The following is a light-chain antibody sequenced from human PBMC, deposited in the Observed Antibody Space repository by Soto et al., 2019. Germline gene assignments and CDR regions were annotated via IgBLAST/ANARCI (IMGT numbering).Light chain of an antibody. Sequence: DVVMTQSPLSLSVTLGQPASISCRSSQSLAYSDGNTYLSWFQQRPGQSPRRLIYKASNRDSGVPDRFSGSGSGTDFTLKISRVEAEDVGVYYCMQGTPWPPVTFGQGTKLEIK. V-gene: IGKV2-30*01. CDR3: MQGTPWPPVT. CDR2: KAS. CDR1: QSLAYSDGNTY. J-gene: IGKJ2*01.